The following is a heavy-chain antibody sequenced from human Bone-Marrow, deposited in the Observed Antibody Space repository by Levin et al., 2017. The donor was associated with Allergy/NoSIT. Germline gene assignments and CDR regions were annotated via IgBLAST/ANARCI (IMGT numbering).Heavy chain of an antibody. Sequence: PSETLSLTCTVSGGSISSYYWSWIRQPPGKGLEWIGYIYYSGSTNYNPSLKSRVTISVDTSKNQFSLKLSSVTAADTAVYYCARVVSIGWWFDPWGQGTLVTVSS. CDR2: IYYSGST. J-gene: IGHJ5*02. V-gene: IGHV4-59*01. CDR3: ARVVSIGWWFDP. D-gene: IGHD2-15*01. CDR1: GGSISSYY.